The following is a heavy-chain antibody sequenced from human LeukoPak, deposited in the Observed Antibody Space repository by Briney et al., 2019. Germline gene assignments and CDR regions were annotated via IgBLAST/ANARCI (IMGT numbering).Heavy chain of an antibody. D-gene: IGHD5-12*01. CDR3: VVASDALDL. Sequence: PGGSPRLSCAASGFTFSIYWMYWVRQAPGKGLVWVSRIDSDGRTTDYADSLRGRFIISRDNSKNTLYLQMNSLKADDTAIYYCVVASDALDLWGQGTTVTVSS. V-gene: IGHV3-74*01. CDR2: IDSDGRTT. CDR1: GFTFSIYW. J-gene: IGHJ3*01.